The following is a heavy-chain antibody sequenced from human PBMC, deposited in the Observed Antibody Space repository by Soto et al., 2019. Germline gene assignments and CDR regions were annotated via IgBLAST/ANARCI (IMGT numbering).Heavy chain of an antibody. CDR3: ARQFDYDTSGYCYAY. CDR2: IMPVFGRP. D-gene: IGHD3-22*01. J-gene: IGHJ4*02. V-gene: IGHV1-69*13. CDR1: GGTFSKNT. Sequence: SVKVSCKASGGTFSKNTISWVRQAPGQGLEWMGGIMPVFGRPNYAQKFQGRVTITADEYTRTAYMELSRLKSDDTAVYYCARQFDYDTSGYCYAYWGQGTQVTVSS.